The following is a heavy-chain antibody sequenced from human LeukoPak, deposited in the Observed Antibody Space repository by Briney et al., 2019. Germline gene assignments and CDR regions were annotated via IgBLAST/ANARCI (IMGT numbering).Heavy chain of an antibody. CDR3: ARGRLRYFDWLCGMDV. CDR1: GYTFTSYG. Sequence: ASVKASCKASGYTFTSYGISWVRQAPGQGLEWMGWISAYNGNTNYAQKLQGRVTMTTDTSTSTAYMELRSLRSDDTAVYYCARGRLRYFDWLCGMDVWGQGTTVTVSS. J-gene: IGHJ6*02. D-gene: IGHD3-9*01. V-gene: IGHV1-18*01. CDR2: ISAYNGNT.